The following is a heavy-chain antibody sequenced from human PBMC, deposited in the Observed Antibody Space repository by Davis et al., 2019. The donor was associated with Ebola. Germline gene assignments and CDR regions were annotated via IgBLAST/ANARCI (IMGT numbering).Heavy chain of an antibody. V-gene: IGHV3-15*01. CDR2: TQTRGGTV. CDR3: AIDVPTAGVGEFDY. CDR1: GFTFSPAW. Sequence: GESLKISCAASGFTFSPAWVGWVRQAPGKGLEWVALTQTRGGTVAYGAPVKGRFTLSRDDSKNTLYLHMSSLMIDDTAMYYCAIDVPTAGVGEFDYWGQGILVTVSS. D-gene: IGHD3-16*01. J-gene: IGHJ4*02.